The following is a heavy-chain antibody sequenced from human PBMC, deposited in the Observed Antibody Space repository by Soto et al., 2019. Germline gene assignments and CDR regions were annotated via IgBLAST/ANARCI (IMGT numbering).Heavy chain of an antibody. CDR2: INHSGST. V-gene: IGHV4-34*01. D-gene: IGHD4-17*01. CDR1: GGSFSGYY. CDR3: ARGVRTTVTTKEGVFDY. J-gene: IGHJ4*02. Sequence: PSETLSLTCAVYGGSFSGYYWSWIRQPPGKGLEWIGEINHSGSTNYNPSLKSRVTISVDTSKNQFSLELSSVTAADTAVYYCARGVRTTVTTKEGVFDYWGQGSLVTVSS.